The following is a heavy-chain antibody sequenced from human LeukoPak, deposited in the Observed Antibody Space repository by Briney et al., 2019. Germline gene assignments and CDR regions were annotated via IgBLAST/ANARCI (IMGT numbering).Heavy chain of an antibody. CDR3: AILNYYDSSGYFMSYYYYGMDV. J-gene: IGHJ6*02. Sequence: GGSLRLSCAASGFTFSSYSMNWVRQAPGKGLEWVSSISSSSSYIYYADSVKGRFTISRDNAKNSLYLQMNSLRAEDTAVYYCAILNYYDSSGYFMSYYYYGMDVWGQGTTVTVSS. D-gene: IGHD3-22*01. CDR2: ISSSSSYI. V-gene: IGHV3-21*01. CDR1: GFTFSSYS.